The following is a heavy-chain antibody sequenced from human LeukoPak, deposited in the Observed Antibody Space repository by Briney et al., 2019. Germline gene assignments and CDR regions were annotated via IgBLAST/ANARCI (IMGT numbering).Heavy chain of an antibody. CDR1: GGSIISYY. V-gene: IGHV4-59*08. CDR3: ARHTIASDGARLFDY. D-gene: IGHD4-17*01. Sequence: SETLSLTCTVSGGSIISYYWAWLRQPPEKGLEWIGYIYYSGYNNYNPSLKSRVSMSVDTSKNQFSLKLTSVTAADTAVYYCARHTIASDGARLFDYWGRGTLVTVSS. J-gene: IGHJ4*02. CDR2: IYYSGYN.